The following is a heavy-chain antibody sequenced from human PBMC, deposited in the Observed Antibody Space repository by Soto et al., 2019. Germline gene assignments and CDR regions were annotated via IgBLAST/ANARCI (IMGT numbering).Heavy chain of an antibody. V-gene: IGHV3-74*01. J-gene: IGHJ5*02. CDR2: INSDGSST. D-gene: IGHD3-3*01. CDR3: ARDPIYYDFWSGYLGTFDP. CDR1: GFTFSSYW. Sequence: GGSLRLSCAASGFTFSSYWMHWVRQAPGKGLVWVSRINSDGSSTSYADSVKGRFTISRDNAKNTLYLQMNSLRAEDTAVYYCARDPIYYDFWSGYLGTFDPWGQGTLVTVSS.